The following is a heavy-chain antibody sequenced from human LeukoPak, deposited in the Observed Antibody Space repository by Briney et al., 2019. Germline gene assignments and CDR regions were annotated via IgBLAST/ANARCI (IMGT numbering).Heavy chain of an antibody. CDR2: ISHDGTI. D-gene: IGHD2/OR15-2a*01. J-gene: IGHJ4*02. Sequence: SETLSLTCGVSGDSIDITNYWSWVRQAPGKGLEWIGEISHDGTINYNPSLRSRVAMSLDRANNQFSLSLTSVTAADTAVYYCTRENRPFCPFAYWGQGVLVTVSS. V-gene: IGHV4-4*02. CDR3: TRENRPFCPFAY. CDR1: GDSIDITNY.